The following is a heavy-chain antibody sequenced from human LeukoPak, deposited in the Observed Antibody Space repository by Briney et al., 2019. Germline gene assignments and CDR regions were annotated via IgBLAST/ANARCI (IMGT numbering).Heavy chain of an antibody. D-gene: IGHD3-22*01. Sequence: PSQTLSLTCTVSGGSISSGDYYWSWIRQPPGKGLEWIGYIYYSGSTYYNPSLKSRVTISVDTSKNQFSLKLGSVTAADTAVYYCARDQYGGDYYDSSGEYWGQGTLVTVSS. CDR1: GGSISSGDYY. J-gene: IGHJ4*02. V-gene: IGHV4-30-4*01. CDR2: IYYSGST. CDR3: ARDQYGGDYYDSSGEY.